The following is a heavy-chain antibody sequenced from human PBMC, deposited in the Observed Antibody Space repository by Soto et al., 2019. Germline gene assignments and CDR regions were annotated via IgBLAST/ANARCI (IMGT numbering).Heavy chain of an antibody. V-gene: IGHV4-30-4*01. CDR3: ASSNVAAAGFYYYGMDV. J-gene: IGHJ6*02. CDR1: GGSIRSGDYY. CDR2: IYYSGST. Sequence: SETLSLSCTVSGGSIRSGDYYWSWIRQPPGKGLEWIGYIYYSGSTYYNPSLKSRVTISVDTSKNQFSLKLSSVTAADTAVYYCASSNVAAAGFYYYGMDVWGRRTTVTVSS. D-gene: IGHD6-13*01.